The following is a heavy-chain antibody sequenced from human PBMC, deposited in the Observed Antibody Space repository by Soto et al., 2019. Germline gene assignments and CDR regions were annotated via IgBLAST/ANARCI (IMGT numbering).Heavy chain of an antibody. CDR1: GGTFSSYA. D-gene: IGHD1-26*01. V-gene: IGHV1-69*06. CDR2: IIPIFGTA. CDR3: ARVGSAGSYYAYYYGMDV. Sequence: QVQLVQSGAEVKKPGSSVKVSCKASGGTFSSYAISWVRQAPGQGLEWMGGIIPIFGTANYAQKIQGRVTITADKSTSTAYMELSSLRSEDTAVYYCARVGSAGSYYAYYYGMDVWGQGTTVTVSS. J-gene: IGHJ6*02.